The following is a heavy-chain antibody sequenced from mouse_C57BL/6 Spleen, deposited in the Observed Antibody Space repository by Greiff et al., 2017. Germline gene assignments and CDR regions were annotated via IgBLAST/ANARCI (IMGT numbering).Heavy chain of an antibody. CDR1: GYTFTDYY. D-gene: IGHD1-1*01. CDR3: AREGLGPIITTAAWYFDV. V-gene: IGHV1-26*01. CDR2: INPNNGGT. J-gene: IGHJ1*03. Sequence: VQLQQSGPELVKPGASVKISCKASGYTFTDYYMNWVKQSHGKSLEWIGDINPNNGGTSYNQKFKGKATLTVDKSSSTAYMELRSLTSEDSAVYYCAREGLGPIITTAAWYFDVWGTGTTVTVSS.